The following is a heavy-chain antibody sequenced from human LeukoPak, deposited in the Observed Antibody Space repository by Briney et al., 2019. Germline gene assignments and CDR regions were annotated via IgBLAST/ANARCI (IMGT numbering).Heavy chain of an antibody. D-gene: IGHD3-9*01. CDR3: ARDLSDYDILTGYYNSLESDY. J-gene: IGHJ4*02. CDR2: INPSGGST. V-gene: IGHV1-46*01. CDR1: GYTFTSYY. Sequence: ASVKVSCKASGYTFTSYYMHWVRQAPGQGLEWMGIINPSGGSTSYAQKFQGRVTMTRDMSTSTVYMELSSLRSDDTAVYYCARDLSDYDILTGYYNSLESDYWGQGTLVTVSS.